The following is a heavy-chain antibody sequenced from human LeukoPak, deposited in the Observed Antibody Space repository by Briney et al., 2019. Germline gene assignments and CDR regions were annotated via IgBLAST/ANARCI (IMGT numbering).Heavy chain of an antibody. D-gene: IGHD6-13*01. CDR2: IFGSGGSP. CDR3: AKPISSSWYYFVY. Sequence: QAGGSLRPSCEASGFTFGSFAMYWVRQAPGEGLDWIAGIFGSGGSPHYADSVKGRFTISRDNSKNTLYLQMNSLRAEDTAVYYCAKPISSSWYYFVYWGQGTLVTVSS. J-gene: IGHJ4*02. V-gene: IGHV3-23*01. CDR1: GFTFGSFA.